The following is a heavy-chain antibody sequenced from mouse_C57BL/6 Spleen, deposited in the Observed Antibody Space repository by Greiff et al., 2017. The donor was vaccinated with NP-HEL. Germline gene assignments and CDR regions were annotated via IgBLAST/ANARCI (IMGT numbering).Heavy chain of an antibody. D-gene: IGHD2-4*01. CDR1: GFSFTSYG. Sequence: VKVVESGPGLVQPSQSLSITCTVSGFSFTSYGVHWVRQSPGKGLEWLGVIWSGGSTDYNAAFISRLSISKDNSKSQVFFKMNSLQADDTAIYYCARNYYDHAMDYWGQGTSVTVSS. CDR3: ARNYYDHAMDY. J-gene: IGHJ4*01. V-gene: IGHV2-2*01. CDR2: IWSGGST.